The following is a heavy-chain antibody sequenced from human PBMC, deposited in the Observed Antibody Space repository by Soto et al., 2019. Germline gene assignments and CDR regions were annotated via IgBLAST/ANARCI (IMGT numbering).Heavy chain of an antibody. D-gene: IGHD1-7*01. J-gene: IGHJ6*02. V-gene: IGHV1-18*04. Sequence: ASVKVSCKAPGYTFTSYGISWVRQAPGQGLEWMGWISAYNGNTNYAQKLQGRVTMTTDTSTSTAYMELRSLRSDDTAVYYCARAVIIGTRPPYYYYGMDVWGQGTTVTVSS. CDR1: GYTFTSYG. CDR3: ARAVIIGTRPPYYYYGMDV. CDR2: ISAYNGNT.